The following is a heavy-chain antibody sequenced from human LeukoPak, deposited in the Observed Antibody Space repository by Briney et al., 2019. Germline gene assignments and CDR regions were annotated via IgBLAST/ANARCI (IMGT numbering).Heavy chain of an antibody. Sequence: PSETLSLTCTVSGASISGYYWIWIRQPPGKGLEWIGYIYNSVNDYNPSLKSRVIISSDLSKNQFSLRLSSMTAADTAVYYCAIFPTVWGQGTLVTVSS. CDR1: GASISGYY. D-gene: IGHD1-14*01. CDR2: IYNSVN. J-gene: IGHJ4*02. V-gene: IGHV4-59*01. CDR3: AIFPTV.